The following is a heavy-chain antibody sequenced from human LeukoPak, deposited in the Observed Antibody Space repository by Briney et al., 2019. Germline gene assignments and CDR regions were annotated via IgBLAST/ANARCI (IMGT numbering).Heavy chain of an antibody. CDR2: IYYSGST. CDR3: ARAADYYDSSGRFDY. CDR1: GGSISSYY. J-gene: IGHJ4*02. D-gene: IGHD3-22*01. Sequence: SETLSLTCTVPGGSISSYYWIWIRQPPGKGLEWLGYIYYSGSTNYNPSLKSRVTISVDTSKNQFSLKLSSVTAADTAVYYCARAADYYDSSGRFDYWGQGTLVTVSS. V-gene: IGHV4-59*01.